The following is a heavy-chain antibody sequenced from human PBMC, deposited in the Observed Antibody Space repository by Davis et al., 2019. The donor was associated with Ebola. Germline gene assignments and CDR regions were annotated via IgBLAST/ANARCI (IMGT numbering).Heavy chain of an antibody. J-gene: IGHJ6*02. CDR2: IDSDGRT. Sequence: GESLKISCAASGLIFSTNYMTWVRQAPGKGLEWISVIDSDGRTYYADSVKGRFTISRDNSKNTLYLQMNSLRAEDTAVYYCARDPGCSSTSCYYYYYYGMDVWGQGTTVTVSS. V-gene: IGHV3-66*01. CDR3: ARDPGCSSTSCYYYYYYGMDV. CDR1: GLIFSTNY. D-gene: IGHD2-2*01.